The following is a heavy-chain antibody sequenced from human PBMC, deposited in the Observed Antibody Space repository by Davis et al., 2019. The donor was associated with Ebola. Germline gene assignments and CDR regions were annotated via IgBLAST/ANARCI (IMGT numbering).Heavy chain of an antibody. D-gene: IGHD4-17*01. CDR1: GFTFSVSG. CDR2: IRSKGNNYAT. Sequence: GESLKISCAASGFTFSVSGMHWVRQASGKGLEWVGRIRSKGNNYATAYAASVKGRFTISRDDSKNTAYLQMNSLRTEDTAVYYCTRPGTTGYYFDYWGQGTLVTVSS. J-gene: IGHJ4*02. CDR3: TRPGTTGYYFDY. V-gene: IGHV3-73*01.